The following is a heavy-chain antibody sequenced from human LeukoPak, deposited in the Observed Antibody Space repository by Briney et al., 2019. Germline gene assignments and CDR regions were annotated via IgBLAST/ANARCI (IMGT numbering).Heavy chain of an antibody. CDR2: INHSGST. CDR3: ARGRSNYRFYYYYYGMDV. D-gene: IGHD4-4*01. J-gene: IGHJ6*02. Sequence: PSETLSLTCAVYGGSFSGYYWSWIRQPPGKGLEWIGEINHSGSTNYNPSLKSRVTISVDTSKNQFSLKLSSVTAADTAVYHCARGRSNYRFYYYYYGMDVWGQGTTVTVSS. V-gene: IGHV4-34*01. CDR1: GGSFSGYY.